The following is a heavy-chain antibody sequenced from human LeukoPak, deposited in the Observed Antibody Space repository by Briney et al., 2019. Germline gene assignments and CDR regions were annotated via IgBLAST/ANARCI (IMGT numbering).Heavy chain of an antibody. V-gene: IGHV4-59*01. D-gene: IGHD2-21*02. CDR1: GGSISSYY. CDR2: IYYSGST. Sequence: SETLSLTCTVSGGSISSYYWSWIRQLPGKGLEWIGYIYYSGSTNYNPSLKSRVTISVDTSKNQFSLKLSSVTAADTAVYYCARWHPRLYYFDYWGQGTLVTVSS. J-gene: IGHJ4*02. CDR3: ARWHPRLYYFDY.